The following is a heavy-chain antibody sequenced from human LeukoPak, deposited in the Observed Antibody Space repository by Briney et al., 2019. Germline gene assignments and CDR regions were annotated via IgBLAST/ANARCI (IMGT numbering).Heavy chain of an antibody. J-gene: IGHJ4*02. D-gene: IGHD3-3*02. CDR2: ISSGRSYT. CDR3: ARGDKYIAFSPPLQGFDY. V-gene: IGHV3-21*01. CDR1: GFTFSNAW. Sequence: GGSLRLSCAASGFTFSNAWMSWVRQAPGKGLESVSSISSGRSYTYFADSVKGRFTISRDNAKNSLYLQMNSLRAEDTAVYYCARGDKYIAFSPPLQGFDYWGQGTLVTVSS.